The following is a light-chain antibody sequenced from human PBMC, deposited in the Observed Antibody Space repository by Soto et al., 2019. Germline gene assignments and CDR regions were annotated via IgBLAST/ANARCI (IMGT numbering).Light chain of an antibody. CDR3: QRYGTSLPLT. CDR2: GAS. Sequence: EIVLTQSPGTLSLSPGDRATLSCRASQSVSSNYLAWDQQKPGQAPRLLIYGASSRATGIPDRFSGSGSGTDFTLTISRLEPEDFAVYYCQRYGTSLPLTFGGGTKVEIK. J-gene: IGKJ4*01. V-gene: IGKV3-20*01. CDR1: QSVSSNY.